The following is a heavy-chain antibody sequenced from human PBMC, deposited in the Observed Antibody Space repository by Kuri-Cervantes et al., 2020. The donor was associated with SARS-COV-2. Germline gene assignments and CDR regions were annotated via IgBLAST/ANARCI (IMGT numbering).Heavy chain of an antibody. CDR3: ARGLGGTSYE. J-gene: IGHJ4*02. CDR1: GGSISSYD. D-gene: IGHD1-26*01. V-gene: IGHV4-59*01. CDR2: IYNSGST. Sequence: SDILCLTCTVSGGSISSYDWSWIRQPPGKGLEWIGYIYNSGSTNYNPSLKSRVTISVDTSKNQFSLKLSSVTAADTPGFYCARGLGGTSYEWGQGTLVTVSS.